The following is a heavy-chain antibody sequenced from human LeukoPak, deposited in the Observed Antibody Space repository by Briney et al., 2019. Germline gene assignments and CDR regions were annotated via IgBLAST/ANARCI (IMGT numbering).Heavy chain of an antibody. Sequence: GRSLRLSCAASGFTFSSYAMHWARQAPGKGLEWVAVILQDGRNQNYADSVKGRFTISRDNSKNTLYLQMNSLRAEDTAVYYCARDFTGTSCIDYWGQGNLVTVSS. CDR2: ILQDGRNQ. V-gene: IGHV3-30*04. CDR1: GFTFSSYA. J-gene: IGHJ4*02. CDR3: ARDFTGTSCIDY. D-gene: IGHD2-8*02.